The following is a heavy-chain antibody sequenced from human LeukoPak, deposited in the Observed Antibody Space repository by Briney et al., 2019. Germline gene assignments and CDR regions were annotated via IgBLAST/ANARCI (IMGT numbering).Heavy chain of an antibody. V-gene: IGHV4-59*01. Sequence: PSATLSLTCTVSGGSISSNYWSWFRQPPGKGLEWIGYIYYSGTTNYNPSLKSRVTISVDTSKNQFSLKLSSVTAADTAVYYCASHMGFWGQGTLVNVSS. CDR2: IYYSGTT. CDR3: ASHMGF. J-gene: IGHJ4*02. CDR1: GGSISSNY.